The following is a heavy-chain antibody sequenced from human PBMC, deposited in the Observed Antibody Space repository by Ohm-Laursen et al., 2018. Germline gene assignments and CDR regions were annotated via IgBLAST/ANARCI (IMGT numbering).Heavy chain of an antibody. CDR1: GASMIDHY. Sequence: SETLSLTCTVSGASMIDHYWNWIRQPPGKGLEWIGYIYYSGSTKYNPSLESRVTISLDTSRNQFSLRLTSLTAADTAVYYCARNFNWENPYNFAYWGQGTLVTVSS. CDR3: ARNFNWENPYNFAY. CDR2: IYYSGST. D-gene: IGHD3-9*01. V-gene: IGHV4-59*11. J-gene: IGHJ4*02.